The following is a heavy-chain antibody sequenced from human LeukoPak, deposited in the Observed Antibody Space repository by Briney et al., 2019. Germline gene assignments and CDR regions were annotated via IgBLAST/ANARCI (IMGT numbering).Heavy chain of an antibody. J-gene: IGHJ4*02. D-gene: IGHD2-15*01. Sequence: SVKVSCKASGGTFSSYAISWVRQAPGQGLEWMGRIIPILGIANYAQKFQGRVTITADKSTSTAYMELSSLRSEDTAVYYCARACSGGSCVCWGQGTLVTVSS. V-gene: IGHV1-69*04. CDR1: GGTFSSYA. CDR2: IIPILGIA. CDR3: ARACSGGSCVC.